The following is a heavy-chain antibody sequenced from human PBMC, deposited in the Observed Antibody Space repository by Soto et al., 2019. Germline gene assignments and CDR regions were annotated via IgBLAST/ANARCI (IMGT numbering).Heavy chain of an antibody. CDR3: ARESEDLTSNFDY. CDR2: ITYDGANG. J-gene: IGHJ4*02. Sequence: PGGSLRLSCLASGFIFRSYAMHWVRQAPGKGLEWVAVITYDGANGYYADSVRGRFAISRDNSKGTLFLQMNSLRAEDTAVYYCARESEDLTSNFDYWGQGTLVTAPQ. V-gene: IGHV3-30*09. CDR1: GFIFRSYA.